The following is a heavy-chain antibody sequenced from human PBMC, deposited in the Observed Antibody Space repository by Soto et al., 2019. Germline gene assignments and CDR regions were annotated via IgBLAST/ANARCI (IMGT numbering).Heavy chain of an antibody. CDR3: AGSRAPCSSTSCYSGWFEP. V-gene: IGHV4-34*01. Sequence: QVQLQQWGAGLLKPSETLSLTCAVYGGSFSGYYWSWIRQPPGKGLEWIGEINHSGSTNYNPSLKSRVTISVDTSKNQFSLKLSSVTAADTAVYYCAGSRAPCSSTSCYSGWFEPWGQGTLVTVSS. CDR1: GGSFSGYY. CDR2: INHSGST. D-gene: IGHD2-2*01. J-gene: IGHJ5*02.